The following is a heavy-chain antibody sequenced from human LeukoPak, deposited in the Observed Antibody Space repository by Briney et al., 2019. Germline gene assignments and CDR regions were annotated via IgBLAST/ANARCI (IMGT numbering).Heavy chain of an antibody. CDR1: GGSFSGYY. D-gene: IGHD3-9*01. CDR2: ISHSGST. Sequence: SETLSLTCAVYGGSFSGYYWSWIRQPPGKGLEWIGEISHSGSTNYNPSLKSRVTISVDTSKNQFSLKLSSVTAADTAVYYCASPDNYDILTGPHYGIDVWGQGTTVTVSS. V-gene: IGHV4-34*01. CDR3: ASPDNYDILTGPHYGIDV. J-gene: IGHJ6*02.